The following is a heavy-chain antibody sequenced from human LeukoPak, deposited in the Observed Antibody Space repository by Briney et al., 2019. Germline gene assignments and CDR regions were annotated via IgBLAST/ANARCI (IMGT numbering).Heavy chain of an antibody. CDR3: AKRPYGSGYYLHLDY. J-gene: IGHJ4*02. V-gene: IGHV3-30*02. CDR2: IRYDGSNK. Sequence: PGGSLRLSCAASGFTFSSYGMHWVRQAPGKGLEWVAIIRYDGSNKYYADSVKGRFTISRDNSKNTLYLQMNSLRAEDTAVYYCAKRPYGSGYYLHLDYWGQGTLVTVSS. CDR1: GFTFSSYG. D-gene: IGHD3-22*01.